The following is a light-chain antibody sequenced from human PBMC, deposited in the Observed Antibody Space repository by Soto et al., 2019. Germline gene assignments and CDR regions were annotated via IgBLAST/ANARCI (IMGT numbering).Light chain of an antibody. CDR2: KAS. J-gene: IGKJ1*01. V-gene: IGKV1-5*03. Sequence: DIQLTQSPSTLSASVGDRVTIACRASQSVRTWLAWYQQKPGKAPKLLIYKASTLESGVPSRFSGGRSETEFTLTISSLQPDDFAIYYCQQYNSFSQWTFGQGTKVEIK. CDR1: QSVRTW. CDR3: QQYNSFSQWT.